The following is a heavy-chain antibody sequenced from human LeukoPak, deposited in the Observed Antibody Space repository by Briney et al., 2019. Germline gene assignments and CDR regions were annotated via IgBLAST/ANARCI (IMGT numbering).Heavy chain of an antibody. D-gene: IGHD5-18*01. Sequence: ASVKVSCKASGYTFTSYAMNWVRQAPGQGLEWMGWINTNTGNPTYAQGFTGRFVFSLDTSVSTAYLQISGLKAEDTAVYYCARSPSDSYGPSYYYYGMDVWGQGTTVTVSS. CDR2: INTNTGNP. J-gene: IGHJ6*02. CDR3: ARSPSDSYGPSYYYYGMDV. CDR1: GYTFTSYA. V-gene: IGHV7-4-1*02.